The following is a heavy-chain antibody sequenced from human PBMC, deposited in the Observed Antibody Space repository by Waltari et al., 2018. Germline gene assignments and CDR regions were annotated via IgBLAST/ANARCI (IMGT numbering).Heavy chain of an antibody. D-gene: IGHD7-27*01. CDR2: INSDGTGT. CDR3: VRDDPGYGLDV. Sequence: DVHLVESGGGLVQPGGSLRHSCVAYGFTSGSYWMHWVRRVPGNGLTWVSHINSDGTGTTYADSVKGRFTVSRDNAKSTLFLQMTSLRAEDTAVYFCVRDDPGYGLDVWGQGTTVTVSS. V-gene: IGHV3-74*03. J-gene: IGHJ6*02. CDR1: GFTSGSYW.